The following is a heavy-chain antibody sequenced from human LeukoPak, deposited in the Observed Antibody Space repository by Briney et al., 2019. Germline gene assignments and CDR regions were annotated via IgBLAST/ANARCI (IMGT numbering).Heavy chain of an antibody. D-gene: IGHD2/OR15-2a*01. CDR3: ARHPFSSPFDY. Sequence: NPSETLSLTCTVSGGSVSNDYWSWIRQPPGKGLEWIGYIYHTGNSDYNPSLKSRATISLDTSKNQFSLKLTSVTAADTAVYFCARHPFSSPFDYWGQGTLVTVSS. CDR2: IYHTGNS. J-gene: IGHJ4*02. V-gene: IGHV4-59*08. CDR1: GGSVSNDY.